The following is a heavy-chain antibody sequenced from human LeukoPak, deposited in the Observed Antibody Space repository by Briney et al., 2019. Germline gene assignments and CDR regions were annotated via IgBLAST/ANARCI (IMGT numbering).Heavy chain of an antibody. CDR2: IYTSGST. CDR1: GGSISSYY. Sequence: SETLSLTCTVSGGSISSYYWSWIRQPAGKGLEWIGRIYTSGSTNYNPSLKSRVTMSADTSKNQFSLKLSSVTAADTAVYYCARARYQTYYYGSGSYSPGDYYYGMDVWGQGTTVTVSS. V-gene: IGHV4-4*07. D-gene: IGHD3-10*01. CDR3: ARARYQTYYYGSGSYSPGDYYYGMDV. J-gene: IGHJ6*02.